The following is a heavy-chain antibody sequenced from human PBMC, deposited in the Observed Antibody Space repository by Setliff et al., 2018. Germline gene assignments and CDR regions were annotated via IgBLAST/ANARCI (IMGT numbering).Heavy chain of an antibody. Sequence: LRLSCAASGFTFNSYSINWVRQAPGKGLEWVSSISSTGSYKPYADSVRGRFTISRDNAKNSVDLQMSSLRPEDTAIYFCVRGLSDRVNWFAFDYWGQGTLVTVS. CDR1: GFTFNSYS. CDR2: ISSTGSYK. D-gene: IGHD1-1*01. CDR3: VRGLSDRVNWFAFDY. J-gene: IGHJ4*02. V-gene: IGHV3-21*06.